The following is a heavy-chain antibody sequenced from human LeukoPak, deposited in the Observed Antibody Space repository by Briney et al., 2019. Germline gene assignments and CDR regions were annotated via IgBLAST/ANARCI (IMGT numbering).Heavy chain of an antibody. CDR2: IYYSGST. CDR1: GGSISSSSYS. Sequence: SETLSLTCTVSGGSISSSSYSWGWIRQPPGKGLEWIGSIYYSGSTYYNPSLKSRVTISVDTSKNQFSLKLSSVTAADTAVYYCAWLGTLQFDYWGQGTLVTVSS. CDR3: AWLGTLQFDY. J-gene: IGHJ4*01. V-gene: IGHV4-39*01. D-gene: IGHD1/OR15-1a*01.